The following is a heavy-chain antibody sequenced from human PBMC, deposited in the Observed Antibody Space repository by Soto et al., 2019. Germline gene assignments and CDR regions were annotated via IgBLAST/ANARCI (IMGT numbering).Heavy chain of an antibody. CDR1: GGSISSGDYY. CDR3: VGFLTMVRGHDDY. D-gene: IGHD3-10*01. Sequence: QVQLQESGPGLVKPSQTLSLTCTVSGGSISSGDYYWSWIRQPPGKGLEWIGYIYYSGSTYYNPSLKSRVTISVDTSKNQFSLKLSSVTAADTAVYYCVGFLTMVRGHDDYWGQGTLVTVSS. CDR2: IYYSGST. J-gene: IGHJ4*02. V-gene: IGHV4-30-4*01.